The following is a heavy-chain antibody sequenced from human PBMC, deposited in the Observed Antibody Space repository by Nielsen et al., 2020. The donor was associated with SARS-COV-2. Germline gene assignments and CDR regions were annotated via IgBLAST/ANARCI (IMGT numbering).Heavy chain of an antibody. CDR1: GFTFSSYW. Sequence: GESLKISCAASGFTFSSYWMHWVRQAPGKGLVWVSRINSDGSSTSYADSVKGRFTISRDNAKNTLYLQMNSLRAEDTAVYYCARGKNYDFWSGYPYWGQGTLVTVSS. V-gene: IGHV3-74*01. CDR2: INSDGSST. D-gene: IGHD3-3*01. J-gene: IGHJ4*02. CDR3: ARGKNYDFWSGYPY.